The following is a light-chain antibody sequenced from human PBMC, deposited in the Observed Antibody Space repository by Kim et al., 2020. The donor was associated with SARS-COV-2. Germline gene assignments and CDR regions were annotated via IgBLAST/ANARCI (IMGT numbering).Light chain of an antibody. CDR2: QGS. CDR3: QAWDSSTVV. Sequence: VSPGQTASITCSGDKLGDKYACWYQQKPGQSPVLVIYQGSKRPSGIPERFSGSNSGNTATLTISGTQAMDEADYYCQAWDSSTVVFGGGTQLTVL. J-gene: IGLJ2*01. CDR1: KLGDKY. V-gene: IGLV3-1*01.